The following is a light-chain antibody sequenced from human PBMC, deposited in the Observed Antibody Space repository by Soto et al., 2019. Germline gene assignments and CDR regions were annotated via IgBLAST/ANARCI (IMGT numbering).Light chain of an antibody. CDR3: QQYGSSPRV. V-gene: IGKV3-20*01. CDR1: QSVNSNY. CDR2: GAS. Sequence: EIVLTQSPGTLSLSPGDRATLSCRASQSVNSNYLAWYQRKPGQAPRLLIYGASNRATDIPYRFSASGSGTDFTLTITRLEAEDFAVYYCQQYGSSPRVFGQGTKVEIK. J-gene: IGKJ1*01.